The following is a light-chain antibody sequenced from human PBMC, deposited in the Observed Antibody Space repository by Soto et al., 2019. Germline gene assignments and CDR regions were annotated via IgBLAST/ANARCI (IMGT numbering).Light chain of an antibody. CDR1: QGVSRK. Sequence: GYRVTIICRASQGVSRKLAWYQHKPGQAPRLLISGASTGATGIPARFSGSGSGTEFTLTISSLQSEDCAIYYCQQYHTWPITFGGGTKVDIK. V-gene: IGKV3-15*01. J-gene: IGKJ4*01. CDR3: QQYHTWPIT. CDR2: GAS.